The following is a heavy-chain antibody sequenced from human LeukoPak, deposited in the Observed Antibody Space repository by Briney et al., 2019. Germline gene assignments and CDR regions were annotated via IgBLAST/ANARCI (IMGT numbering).Heavy chain of an antibody. D-gene: IGHD1-26*01. CDR2: ISYDGSNK. CDR1: GFTFSSYG. J-gene: IGHJ4*02. CDR3: AKESGSYPIRNALDY. Sequence: GRSLRLSCAASGFTFSSYGMHWVRQAPGKGLEWVAVISYDGSNKDYEDPVKGRFTISRDNSKNTLYLQMNSLGAEDTAVYYCAKESGSYPIRNALDYWGQGTLVTVSS. V-gene: IGHV3-30*18.